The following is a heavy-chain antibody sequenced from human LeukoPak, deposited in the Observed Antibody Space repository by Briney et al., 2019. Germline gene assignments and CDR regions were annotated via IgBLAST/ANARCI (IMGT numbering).Heavy chain of an antibody. Sequence: SETLSLTCAVYGGSFSGYYWSWIRQPPGKGLEWIGGINHSGSTNYNPSLKSRVTISVDTSKDQFSLKLSSVTAADTAVYYCARGRIGSGAFDIWGQGTMVTVSS. CDR2: INHSGST. V-gene: IGHV4-34*01. D-gene: IGHD3-3*01. CDR3: ARGRIGSGAFDI. CDR1: GGSFSGYY. J-gene: IGHJ3*02.